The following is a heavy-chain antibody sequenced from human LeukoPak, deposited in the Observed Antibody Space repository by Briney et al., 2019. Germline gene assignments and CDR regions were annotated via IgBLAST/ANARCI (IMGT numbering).Heavy chain of an antibody. CDR1: GFTFSSYA. Sequence: PGGSLRLSCAASGFTFSSYAMSWVRQAPGKGLEWVPAISGSGGSTYYADSVKGRFTISRDNSKNTLYLQMNSLRAEDTAVYYCAKDLVTMVRGVITPVAFDIWGQGTMVTVSS. V-gene: IGHV3-23*01. CDR2: ISGSGGST. J-gene: IGHJ3*02. CDR3: AKDLVTMVRGVITPVAFDI. D-gene: IGHD3-10*01.